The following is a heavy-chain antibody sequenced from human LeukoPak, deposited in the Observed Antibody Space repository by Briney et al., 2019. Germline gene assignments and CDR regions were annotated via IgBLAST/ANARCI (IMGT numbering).Heavy chain of an antibody. J-gene: IGHJ4*02. D-gene: IGHD2-15*01. CDR1: GGSISSSNW. CDR3: ARDCSGGSCYFDY. Sequence: PSETLSLTCAVSGGSISSSNWWSWVRQPPGKGLEWIGEIYHSGSTNYNPSLKSRVTISVDKSKNQFSLKLSSVTAADTAVYYCARDCSGGSCYFDYWGQGTLVTVSS. V-gene: IGHV4-4*02. CDR2: IYHSGST.